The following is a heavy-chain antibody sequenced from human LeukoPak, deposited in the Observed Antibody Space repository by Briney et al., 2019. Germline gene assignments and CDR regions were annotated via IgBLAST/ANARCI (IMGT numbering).Heavy chain of an antibody. Sequence: GGSLRLSCAASGFTFSDYYMSWMRQAPGKGLEWVSYISSSGKTIYYADSVKGRFTISRDNAKNSLYLQMNSLRAEDTAVYYCARDAAYSSGWFDYWGQGTLVTVSS. D-gene: IGHD6-19*01. CDR1: GFTFSDYY. J-gene: IGHJ4*02. CDR3: ARDAAYSSGWFDY. V-gene: IGHV3-11*01. CDR2: ISSSGKTI.